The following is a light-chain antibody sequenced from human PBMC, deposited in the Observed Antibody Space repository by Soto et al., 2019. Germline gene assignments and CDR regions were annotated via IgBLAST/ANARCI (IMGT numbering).Light chain of an antibody. V-gene: IGKV1-6*01. CDR2: GAS. Sequence: AIQMTQSPSSLSASVGDRVTLSCRASQGIGNALGWYQQKPGKPPKVLIYGASNLQSGVPPRFSGSGSGTEFTLTISSLQSEDFAVYYCQQYNNWPPGTVGQGTKVDIK. CDR3: QQYNNWPPGT. J-gene: IGKJ1*01. CDR1: QGIGNA.